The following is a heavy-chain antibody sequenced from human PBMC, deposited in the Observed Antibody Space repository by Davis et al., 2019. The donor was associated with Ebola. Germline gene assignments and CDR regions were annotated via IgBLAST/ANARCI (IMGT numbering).Heavy chain of an antibody. CDR3: AKGISRAHSSGWYYFDY. J-gene: IGHJ4*02. Sequence: PGGSLRLSCAASGFTFSSYWMSWVRQAPGKGLEWVANIKQDGIEKYYVDSVKGRFTISRDNAKNSLYLQMNSLRAEDTAVYYCAKGISRAHSSGWYYFDYWGQGTLVTVSS. D-gene: IGHD6-19*01. CDR2: IKQDGIEK. CDR1: GFTFSSYW. V-gene: IGHV3-7*01.